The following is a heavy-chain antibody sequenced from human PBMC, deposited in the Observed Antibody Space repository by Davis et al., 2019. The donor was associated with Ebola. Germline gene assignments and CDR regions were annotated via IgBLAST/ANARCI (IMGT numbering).Heavy chain of an antibody. CDR1: GYSFTSYW. Sequence: GESLKISCKGSGYSFTSYWIGWVRQMPGRGLQWMGIVYPADSETTYSPSFQGQIRISADTSISTAYLQWSSLTASDTAIYYCALLPYRTSWNDGFDFWGQGTMVTVSS. D-gene: IGHD1-1*01. CDR2: VYPADSET. CDR3: ALLPYRTSWNDGFDF. J-gene: IGHJ3*01. V-gene: IGHV5-51*01.